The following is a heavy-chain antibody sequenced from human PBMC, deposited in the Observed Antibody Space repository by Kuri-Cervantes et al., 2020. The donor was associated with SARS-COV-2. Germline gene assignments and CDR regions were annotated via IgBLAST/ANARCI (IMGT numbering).Heavy chain of an antibody. J-gene: IGHJ1*01. CDR3: ALRYCSSTSCRDQGHFQH. CDR2: ISGSGGST. CDR1: GFTFSSYA. D-gene: IGHD2-2*01. V-gene: IGHV3-23*01. Sequence: GGSLRLSCAASGFTFSSYAMSWVRQAPGKGLEWVSAISGSGGSTYYADSVKGRFTISRDNSKNTLYLQMNSLRAEDTAVYYCALRYCSSTSCRDQGHFQHWGQGTLVTVSS.